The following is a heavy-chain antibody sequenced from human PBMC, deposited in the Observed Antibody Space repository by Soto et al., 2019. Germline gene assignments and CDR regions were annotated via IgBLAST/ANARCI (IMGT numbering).Heavy chain of an antibody. CDR1: GGSVYSYY. CDR2: IYYSGST. Sequence: SETISITCTVSGGSVYSYYWGWFRQPPGKGLEWIGYIYYSGSTNYNPSLKSRVTISVDTSKNQFSLKLSSVTAADTAVYYCAREVCSGGSCFYFYYWGQEPLVTVSS. J-gene: IGHJ4*02. CDR3: AREVCSGGSCFYFYY. V-gene: IGHV4-59*02. D-gene: IGHD2-15*01.